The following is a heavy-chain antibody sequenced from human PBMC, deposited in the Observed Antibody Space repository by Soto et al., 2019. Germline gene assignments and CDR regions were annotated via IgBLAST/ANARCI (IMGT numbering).Heavy chain of an antibody. V-gene: IGHV4-31*03. Sequence: SETLSLTCTVSGGAISSGGYYWSWIRQHPGKGLEWIGYIYYSGSTYYNPSLKSRVTISVDTSKNQFSLKLSSVTAADTAVYYCARGPISPISIYNYYYYGMDVWGQGTTVTVSS. CDR3: ARGPISPISIYNYYYYGMDV. CDR1: GGAISSGGYY. CDR2: IYYSGST. J-gene: IGHJ6*02. D-gene: IGHD3-3*01.